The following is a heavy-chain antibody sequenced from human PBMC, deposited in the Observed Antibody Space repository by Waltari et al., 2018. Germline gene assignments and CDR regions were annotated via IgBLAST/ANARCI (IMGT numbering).Heavy chain of an antibody. CDR2: ISGSGGST. V-gene: IGHV3-23*04. J-gene: IGHJ4*02. CDR3: AKVDSSGWSFDY. Sequence: EVQLVESGGGLVQPGGSLRLSCEPSGFAFSSYAMSWVRQAPGKGLEWVSAISGSGGSTNYADSVKVRFTISRDKSKNTLYLQMNSLRAEDTAVYYCAKVDSSGWSFDYWGQGTLVTVSS. D-gene: IGHD6-19*01. CDR1: GFAFSSYA.